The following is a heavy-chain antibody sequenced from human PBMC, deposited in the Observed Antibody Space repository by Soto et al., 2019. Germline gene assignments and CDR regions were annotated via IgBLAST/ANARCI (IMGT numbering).Heavy chain of an antibody. CDR1: GGSSGDGGCS. J-gene: IGHJ6*02. CDR3: ARHLTYCSAGSCYSDFPYYGMDV. D-gene: IGHD2-15*01. CDR2: IYHSGST. V-gene: IGHV4-30-2*01. Sequence: PLEPLSLTYAVSGGSSGDGGCSWSWIRQPPGKGLEWIGYIYHSGSTYYNPSLKSRVTISVDRSKNQFSLKLSSVTAADTAVYYCARHLTYCSAGSCYSDFPYYGMDVWGQGTTVTVSS.